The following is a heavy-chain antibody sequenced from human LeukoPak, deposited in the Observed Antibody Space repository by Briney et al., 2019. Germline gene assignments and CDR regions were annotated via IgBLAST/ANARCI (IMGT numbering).Heavy chain of an antibody. J-gene: IGHJ5*02. V-gene: IGHV3-9*01. CDR3: AKGKQWLVRGGGFDP. CDR1: GFTFDDYA. Sequence: GGSLRLSCAASGFTFDDYAMHWVRQAPGKGLEWVSGISWNSGSIGYADSVKGRFTISRDNAKNSLYLQMNSLRAEDTALYYCAKGKQWLVRGGGFDPWGQGTLVTVSS. CDR2: ISWNSGSI. D-gene: IGHD6-19*01.